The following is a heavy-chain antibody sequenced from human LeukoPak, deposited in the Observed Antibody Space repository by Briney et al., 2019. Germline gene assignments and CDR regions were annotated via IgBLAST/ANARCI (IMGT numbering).Heavy chain of an antibody. V-gene: IGHV1-69*05. J-gene: IGHJ6*03. CDR1: GGTFSSYA. CDR3: AVNMIVPAAAGYYYMDV. Sequence: SVKVSCKASGGTFSSYAISWVRQAPGQGLEWMGGIIPIFGTANYAQKFQGRVTITTDESTSTAYMELSSLRSEDTAVYYCAVNMIVPAAAGYYYMDVWGKGTTVTVSS. D-gene: IGHD2-2*01. CDR2: IIPIFGTA.